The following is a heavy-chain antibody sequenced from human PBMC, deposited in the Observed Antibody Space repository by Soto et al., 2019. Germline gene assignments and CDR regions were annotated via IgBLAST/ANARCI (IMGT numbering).Heavy chain of an antibody. D-gene: IGHD1-26*01. J-gene: IGHJ5*02. CDR2: INPHGGST. CDR3: ARSSGGNFGIIIEGTNWFAP. CDR1: RDTFTSYY. V-gene: IGHV1-46*01. Sequence: ASVKLSFKAPRDTFTSYYISWLRHARRQGLEWMGVINPHGGSTAYAQKFKGRVTLTRDTSASTVYMEVSSLTSEETAMYYCARSSGGNFGIIIEGTNWFAPWGQGTLVTVSS.